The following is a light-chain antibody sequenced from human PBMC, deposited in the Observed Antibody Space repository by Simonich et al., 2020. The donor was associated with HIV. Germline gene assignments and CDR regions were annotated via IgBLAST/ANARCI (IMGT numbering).Light chain of an antibody. CDR1: QSVSSN. CDR2: GAS. CDR3: QQRSNWRT. Sequence: ELVLTQSPGTLSVSPGERATLSCRASQSVSSNLAWYQQKPGQAPRLLIYGASSRATGIPARFSGSGSGTEFTLTISSLEPEDFAVYYCQQRSNWRTFGQGTKVEIK. J-gene: IGKJ1*01. V-gene: IGKV3-15*01.